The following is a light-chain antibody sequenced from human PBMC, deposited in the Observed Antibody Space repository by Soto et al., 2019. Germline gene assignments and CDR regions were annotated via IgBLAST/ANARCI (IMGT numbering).Light chain of an antibody. CDR1: QSVVYSDGIAY. Sequence: DVVMTQSPLSLPVTLGQPASISCRSSQSVVYSDGIAYLTWFQQRPGQSPRRLIYRVSNRDSGVPDRFSGSGSGTDFTLKISRVEAEDVGVYYCMQGTHWPPTFGRGTKVEFK. CDR2: RVS. J-gene: IGKJ1*01. CDR3: MQGTHWPPT. V-gene: IGKV2-30*01.